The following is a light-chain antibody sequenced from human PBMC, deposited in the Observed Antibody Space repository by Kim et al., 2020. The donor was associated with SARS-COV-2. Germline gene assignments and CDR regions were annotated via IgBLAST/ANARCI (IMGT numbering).Light chain of an antibody. CDR3: QQYDNRPLT. CDR2: DAS. Sequence: DIQMTQSPSSLSASVGDRVTITCQASQDISNYLNWYQQKPGKAPKLLIYDASNLETGVPSRSSGSGSGTDFTFTISSLQPEDIATYYCQQYDNRPLTFGGGTKVDIK. V-gene: IGKV1-33*01. J-gene: IGKJ4*01. CDR1: QDISNY.